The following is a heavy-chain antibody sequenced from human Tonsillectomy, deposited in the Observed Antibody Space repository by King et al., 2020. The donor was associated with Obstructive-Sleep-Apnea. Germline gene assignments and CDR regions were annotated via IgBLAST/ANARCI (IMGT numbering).Heavy chain of an antibody. J-gene: IGHJ4*02. Sequence: QLQESGPGLVRPSENLSLTCTVSGGSISSSNYYWGWIRQSPGKGLEWIGSIYYSGSTFYNPSLKSRVTIAVDTSKKQFSLKLSSVTAADTAVYYCARLGLGSAWVGWLDYWGQGTLVTVSS. CDR3: ARLGLGSAWVGWLDY. CDR2: IYYSGST. CDR1: GGSISSSNYY. D-gene: IGHD6-19*01. V-gene: IGHV4-39*01.